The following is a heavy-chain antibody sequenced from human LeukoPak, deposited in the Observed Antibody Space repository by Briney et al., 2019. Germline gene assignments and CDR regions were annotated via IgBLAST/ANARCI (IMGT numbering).Heavy chain of an antibody. V-gene: IGHV3-11*05. CDR1: GFTYSDYY. CDR3: ARGDSYGDYGGWAFDI. Sequence: GGSLRLSCAASGFTYSDYYMSWIRQAPGKGLEWVSYISSSSSYTNYADSVKGRFTISRDNAKNSLYLQMNSLRAEDTAVYYCARGDSYGDYGGWAFDIWGQGTMVTVSS. D-gene: IGHD4-17*01. J-gene: IGHJ3*02. CDR2: ISSSSSYT.